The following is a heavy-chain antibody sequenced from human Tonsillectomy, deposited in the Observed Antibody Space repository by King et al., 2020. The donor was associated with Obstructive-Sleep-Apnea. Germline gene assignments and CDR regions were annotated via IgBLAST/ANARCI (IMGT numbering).Heavy chain of an antibody. CDR3: ARSSGVSSDFYHAY. J-gene: IGHJ4*02. Sequence: VQLVESGAEVKKPGASVKVSCKASGYTFTTSAISWVRQAPGQGLEWMGWISAYNGKTNYAQKFQGRVTMTTDTSTSTAYMELRSLRSDDTAVYYCARSSGVSSDFYHAYWGQGTLVTVSS. CDR1: GYTFTTSA. D-gene: IGHD3-22*01. V-gene: IGHV1-18*01. CDR2: ISAYNGKT.